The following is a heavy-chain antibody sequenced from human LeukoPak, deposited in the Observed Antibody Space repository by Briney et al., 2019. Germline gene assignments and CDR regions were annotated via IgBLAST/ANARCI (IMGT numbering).Heavy chain of an antibody. Sequence: GESLKISCKGSGYSFTSYWIGWVRQMPGKGLEWMGIIYPGDSDTRYSPSFQGQVTISADKSISTAYLQWSSLKASDTAMYYCARQRIRACGGDCYTVIFDYWGQGTLVTVSS. CDR2: IYPGDSDT. CDR1: GYSFTSYW. J-gene: IGHJ4*02. V-gene: IGHV5-51*01. CDR3: ARQRIRACGGDCYTVIFDY. D-gene: IGHD2-21*02.